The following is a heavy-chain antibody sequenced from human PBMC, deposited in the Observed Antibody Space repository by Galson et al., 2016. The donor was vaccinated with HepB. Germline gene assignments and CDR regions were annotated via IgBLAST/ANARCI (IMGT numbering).Heavy chain of an antibody. D-gene: IGHD5-24*01. CDR1: GGSISSSNYF. Sequence: SETLSLTCTVSGGSISSSNYFWGWIRQPPGKGLEWIGNFYNSGSTSYNPSLQSRVTISVDTSKNRISLHLRSVTAADTAVYFCATTLMATPEDYWGQGILVTVSS. J-gene: IGHJ4*02. CDR3: ATTLMATPEDY. CDR2: FYNSGST. V-gene: IGHV4-39*01.